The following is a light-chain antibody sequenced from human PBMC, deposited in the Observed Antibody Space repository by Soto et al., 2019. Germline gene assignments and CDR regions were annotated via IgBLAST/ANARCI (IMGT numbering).Light chain of an antibody. J-gene: IGKJ2*01. CDR1: QSVSSY. CDR2: DAS. Sequence: EIGLTQSPATLSLSPGERATLSCRASQSVSSYLAWYQQKPGQAPRLLIYDASNMATGIPARFSGSGSGPDFSLIISSLEPEDFAVYYYQHRSNWPPRPTFGQGTKLEIK. CDR3: QHRSNWPPRPT. V-gene: IGKV3-11*01.